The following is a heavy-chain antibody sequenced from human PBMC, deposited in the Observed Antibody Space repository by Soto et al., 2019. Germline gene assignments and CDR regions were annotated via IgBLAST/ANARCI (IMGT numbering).Heavy chain of an antibody. J-gene: IGHJ4*01. V-gene: IGHV1-18*04. CDR2: ISAYSGNT. CDR3: ARVVKEGDYGDYGRYYFDY. Sequence: QVQLVQSGAEVKKPGASVKVSCKASVYTFTTYGITWVRQDPGQGLEWMGWISAYSGNTNHAQKLQGRLTVTTDTSTNTAYMDLRSLRSDDTAVYYCARVVKEGDYGDYGRYYFDYWGYVTLVTVAS. D-gene: IGHD4-17*01. CDR1: VYTFTTYG.